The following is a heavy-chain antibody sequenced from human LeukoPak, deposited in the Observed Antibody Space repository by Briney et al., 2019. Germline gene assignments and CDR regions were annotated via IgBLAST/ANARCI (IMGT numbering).Heavy chain of an antibody. CDR3: ARGPGAGLGGVAFDI. J-gene: IGHJ3*02. CDR2: IYYSGST. CDR1: GGSISSGGSY. Sequence: SETLSLTCTVSGGSISSGGSYWSWIRQPPGKGLEWIGYIYYSGSTNYNPSLKSRVTISVDTSKNQFSLKLSSVTAADTAVYYCARGPGAGLGGVAFDIWGQGTMVTVSS. V-gene: IGHV4-61*08.